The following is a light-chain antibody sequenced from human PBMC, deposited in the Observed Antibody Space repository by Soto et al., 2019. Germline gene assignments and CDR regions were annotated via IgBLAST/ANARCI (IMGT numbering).Light chain of an antibody. CDR3: HQRQSSYRT. Sequence: EIVLTQSPATLSLSPGERATLSCRACPYLNTRLACYQHMPGQAPKLLINHNSITAAGIPARFCASGSATDLTLTIIDGLHQDFFLYYCHQRQSSYRTFGQGTKVDIK. CDR1: PYLNTR. J-gene: IGKJ1*01. V-gene: IGKV3-11*01. CDR2: HNS.